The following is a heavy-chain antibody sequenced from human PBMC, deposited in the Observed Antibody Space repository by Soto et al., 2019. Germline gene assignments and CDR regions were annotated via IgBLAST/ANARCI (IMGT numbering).Heavy chain of an antibody. J-gene: IGHJ6*02. Sequence: PGGSLRLSCAASGFTFSSYAMHWVRQAPGKGLEYVSAISSNGGSTYYADSVKGRFTISRDNSKNTLYLQMSSLRAEDTAVYYCVKERVGGGYSYGSNYYYYYGMDVWGQGTTVTVPS. D-gene: IGHD5-18*01. CDR2: ISSNGGST. CDR3: VKERVGGGYSYGSNYYYYYGMDV. V-gene: IGHV3-64D*08. CDR1: GFTFSSYA.